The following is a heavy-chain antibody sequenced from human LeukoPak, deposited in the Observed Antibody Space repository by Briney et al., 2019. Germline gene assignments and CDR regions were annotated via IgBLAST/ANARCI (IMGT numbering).Heavy chain of an antibody. CDR3: ARGRYCSGGMCYFLWRLDS. CDR2: INPGGT. Sequence: ASVKVSCKASGYTFTIYYMHCVRQAPGRGLEWMGMINPGGTSYAQKFQGRVAMTRDTSTSTVYMELSSLRSEDTAVYYCARGRYCSGGMCYFLWRLDSWGQGTLVTVSS. D-gene: IGHD2-15*01. J-gene: IGHJ4*02. CDR1: GYTFTIYY. V-gene: IGHV1-46*01.